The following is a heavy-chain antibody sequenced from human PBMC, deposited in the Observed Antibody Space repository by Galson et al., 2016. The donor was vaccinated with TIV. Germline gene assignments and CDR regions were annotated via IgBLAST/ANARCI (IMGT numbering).Heavy chain of an antibody. CDR1: GYSFTSYW. V-gene: IGHV5-51*03. CDR3: ARRAESSGNYLPVNL. D-gene: IGHD3-22*01. J-gene: IGHJ4*02. CDR2: IYPGDSDT. Sequence: QSGAEVKKPGESLKISCKGSGYSFTSYWIGWVRQTPGKGLEWMGIIYPGDSDTRYSPSFQGQVTISADKSISTAYLQWSSLKASDNAMYYCARRAESSGNYLPVNLGGQGTQFTVSS.